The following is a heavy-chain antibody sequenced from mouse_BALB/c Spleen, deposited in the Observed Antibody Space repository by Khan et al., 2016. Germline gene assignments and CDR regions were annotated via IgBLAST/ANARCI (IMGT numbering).Heavy chain of an antibody. Sequence: QVQLQQSGAELARPGASVKLSCKASGYTFTYYWMQWIKQRPGQGLEWIGAIYPGDGDTRYTQNFKGKATLTADKSSSTAYMQLNSLASEDSAVYYGARGNSYYDYDYWGQGTTLTVSS. CDR2: IYPGDGDT. D-gene: IGHD2-4*01. CDR1: GYTFTYYW. CDR3: ARGNSYYDYDY. J-gene: IGHJ2*01. V-gene: IGHV1-87*01.